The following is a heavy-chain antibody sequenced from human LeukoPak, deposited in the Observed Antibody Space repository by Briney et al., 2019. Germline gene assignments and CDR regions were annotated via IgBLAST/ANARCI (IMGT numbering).Heavy chain of an antibody. CDR2: IYYSGST. CDR1: GGSISSYY. CDR3: AGDMYYSDSSGYHEYFQH. V-gene: IGHV4-59*01. J-gene: IGHJ1*01. D-gene: IGHD3-22*01. Sequence: SETLSLTCTVSGGSISSYYWSWIRQPPGKGLEWIGYIYYSGSTNYNPSLKSRVTISVDTSKNQFSLKLSSVTAADTAVYYCAGDMYYSDSSGYHEYFQHWGQGTLVTVSS.